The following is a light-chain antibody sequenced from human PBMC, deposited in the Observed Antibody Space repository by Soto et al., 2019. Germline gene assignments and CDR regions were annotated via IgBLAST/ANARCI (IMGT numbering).Light chain of an antibody. V-gene: IGKV3D-20*02. CDR3: QQRTNWLT. Sequence: EILLTQSPGTLSLSPGERATLSCRASQSINNNYLAWYQQKRGQAPRLLIYGASSRATGIPDRFSGSGSGTDFTLTISRLEPEDFAVYYCQQRTNWLTFGGGTKVEIK. J-gene: IGKJ4*01. CDR1: QSINNNY. CDR2: GAS.